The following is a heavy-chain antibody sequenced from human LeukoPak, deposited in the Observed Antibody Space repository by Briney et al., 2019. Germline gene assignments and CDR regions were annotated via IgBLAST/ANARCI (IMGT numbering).Heavy chain of an antibody. CDR3: ARDAGGMAFDY. Sequence: PSETLSLTCTVSGGSISSYYWSWLRQPPGKGLEWIGYIYYSGSTNYNPSLKSRVTISVDTSKNQFSLKLSSVTAADTAVYYCARDAGGMAFDYWGQGTLVTVSS. V-gene: IGHV4-59*01. D-gene: IGHD1-26*01. CDR2: IYYSGST. J-gene: IGHJ4*02. CDR1: GGSISSYY.